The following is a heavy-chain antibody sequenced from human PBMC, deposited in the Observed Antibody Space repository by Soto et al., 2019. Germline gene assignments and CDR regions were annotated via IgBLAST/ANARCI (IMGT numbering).Heavy chain of an antibody. CDR1: GYTFTSYD. Sequence: ASVKVSCKASGYTFTSYDINWVRQATGQGLEWMGWMNPNSGNTGYAQKFQGRVTMTRNTSISTAYMELSSLRSEDTAVYYCATRSTSCPDCYYYYYMVVWGKGTTVTVSS. CDR3: ATRSTSCPDCYYYYYMVV. D-gene: IGHD2-2*01. J-gene: IGHJ6*03. CDR2: MNPNSGNT. V-gene: IGHV1-8*01.